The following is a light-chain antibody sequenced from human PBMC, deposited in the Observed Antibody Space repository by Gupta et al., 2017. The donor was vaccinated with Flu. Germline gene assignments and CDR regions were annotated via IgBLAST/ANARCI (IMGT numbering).Light chain of an antibody. CDR3: QVWDTSSDHSLV. CDR2: DDS. Sequence: YVLTQPPSVSVAPGQTARITCGGNNIGSKSVHWYQQKPGQAPILVLYDDSDRPSGIPERFSGSNSGNAATLTINRVEAGDEADYSCQVWDTSSDHSLVFGGGTKLTVL. V-gene: IGLV3-21*02. CDR1: NIGSKS. J-gene: IGLJ3*02.